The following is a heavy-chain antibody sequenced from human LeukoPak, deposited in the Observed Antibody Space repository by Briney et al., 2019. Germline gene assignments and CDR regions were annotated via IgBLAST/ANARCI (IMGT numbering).Heavy chain of an antibody. J-gene: IGHJ1*01. CDR3: AKAGHYDSSGAAEYFQH. V-gene: IGHV3-23*01. CDR2: ISGSGGST. Sequence: AGGSLRLSCAASGFTFSSYAMSWVRQAPGKELEWGSAISGSGGSTYYADSVKGRFTISRDNSKNTLYLQMNSLRAEVTDVYYCAKAGHYDSSGAAEYFQHWGQGTMVTVSS. D-gene: IGHD3-22*01. CDR1: GFTFSSYA.